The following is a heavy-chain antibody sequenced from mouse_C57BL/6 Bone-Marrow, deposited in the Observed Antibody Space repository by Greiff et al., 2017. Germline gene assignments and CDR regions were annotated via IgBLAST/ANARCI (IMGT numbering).Heavy chain of an antibody. D-gene: IGHD2-4*01. CDR1: GFTFSSYG. CDR3: ARQVYYDYKDD. J-gene: IGHJ2*01. Sequence: EVKLVESGGDLVKPGGSLKLSCAASGFTFSSYGMSWVRQTPDKRLEWVATISSGGSYTYYPDSVKGRFTISRDNAKNTLYLQMSSLKSEDTAMYYCARQVYYDYKDDGGQGTTLTVSA. V-gene: IGHV5-6*01. CDR2: ISSGGSYT.